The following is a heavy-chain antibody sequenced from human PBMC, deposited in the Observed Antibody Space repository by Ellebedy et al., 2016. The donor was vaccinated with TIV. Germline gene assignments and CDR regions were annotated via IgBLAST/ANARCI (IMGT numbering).Heavy chain of an antibody. V-gene: IGHV3-23*01. J-gene: IGHJ4*02. CDR2: ISGSGGST. Sequence: PGGSLRLSCAASGFTFSSYAMSWVRQAPGKGLEWVSAISGSGGSTYYADSVKGRFTISRANSKNTLYQQMNSLRAEDTAVYYCAKDRAYYYDSSGYYDYWGQGTLVTVSS. CDR1: GFTFSSYA. D-gene: IGHD3-22*01. CDR3: AKDRAYYYDSSGYYDY.